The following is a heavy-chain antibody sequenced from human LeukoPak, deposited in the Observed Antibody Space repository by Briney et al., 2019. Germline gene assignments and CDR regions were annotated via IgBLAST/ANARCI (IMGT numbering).Heavy chain of an antibody. CDR2: ISGSGGST. J-gene: IGHJ4*02. CDR1: GFTFSSYA. V-gene: IGHV3-23*01. D-gene: IGHD2-2*01. Sequence: GGSLRLSCAASGFTFSSYAMSWVRQAPGKGLEWVSAISGSGGSTYYADSVKGRFTISRDNAKNSLYLQMNSLRAEDTAVCYCARGGCSSTSCYFYYFDYWGQGTLVTVSS. CDR3: ARGGCSSTSCYFYYFDY.